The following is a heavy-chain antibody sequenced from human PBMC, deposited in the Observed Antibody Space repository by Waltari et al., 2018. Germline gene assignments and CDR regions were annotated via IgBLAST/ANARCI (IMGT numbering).Heavy chain of an antibody. CDR1: GYSISSGYY. CDR3: ARRLSDCSGGSCYLGWFDP. J-gene: IGHJ5*02. CDR2: IYHSGST. Sequence: QVQLQESGPGLVKPSETLSLTCAVSGYSISSGYYWGWIRQPPGKGLEWIGSIYHSGSTYDNPSLKSRVTISVDTSKNQFSLKLSSVTAADTAVYYCARRLSDCSGGSCYLGWFDPWGQGTLVTVSS. D-gene: IGHD2-15*01. V-gene: IGHV4-38-2*01.